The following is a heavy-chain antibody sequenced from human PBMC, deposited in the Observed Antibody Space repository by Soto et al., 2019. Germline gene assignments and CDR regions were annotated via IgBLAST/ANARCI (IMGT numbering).Heavy chain of an antibody. J-gene: IGHJ6*02. CDR3: AINADV. Sequence: QVQLQESGPGLVKPSETLSLICTVSGGSISGHFWSWIRQPPGKRLEWIGNIYDSVTTNYHPSLKSRVTLSVDMSKRQLSLKLSSVTAADTAVYYCAINADVWGQGTTVTVSS. CDR2: IYDSVTT. CDR1: GGSISGHF. V-gene: IGHV4-59*08.